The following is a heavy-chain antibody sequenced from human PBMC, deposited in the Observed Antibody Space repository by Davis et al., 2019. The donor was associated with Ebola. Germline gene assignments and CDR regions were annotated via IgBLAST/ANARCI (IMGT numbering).Heavy chain of an antibody. CDR3: ARTSIVGTTTTASDI. CDR1: GYTFTSYG. CDR2: ISAYNGNT. Sequence: ASVKVSCKASGYTFTSYGFSWVRQAPGQGLEWMGWISAYNGNTNYAQILQGRVTMTTDTSTGTAYMELRSLRSDDTAVYFCARTSIVGTTTTASDIWGQGTKVTVSS. D-gene: IGHD1-26*01. J-gene: IGHJ3*02. V-gene: IGHV1-18*01.